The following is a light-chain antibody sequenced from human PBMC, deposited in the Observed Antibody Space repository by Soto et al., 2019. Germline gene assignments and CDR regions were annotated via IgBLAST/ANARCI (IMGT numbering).Light chain of an antibody. CDR1: QSVSSY. Sequence: EVVLTQSPATLALSPGERATLSCRASQSVSSYLAWYQQKPGQAPRLLIYDASNRATGIPARFSGSGSETDFTLTISSLEPEGFAVYYCQQRSNWWTFGPGTRVEI. J-gene: IGKJ1*01. CDR2: DAS. V-gene: IGKV3-11*01. CDR3: QQRSNWWT.